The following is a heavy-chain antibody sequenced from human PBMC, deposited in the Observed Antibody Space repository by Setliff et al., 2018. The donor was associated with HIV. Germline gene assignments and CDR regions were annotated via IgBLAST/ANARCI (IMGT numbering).Heavy chain of an antibody. CDR1: GFTFSGAE. CDR2: IRSKADKYAT. V-gene: IGHV3-73*01. CDR3: TRDRRGSNSWSGYNGGFDY. D-gene: IGHD3-3*01. J-gene: IGHJ4*02. Sequence: GESLKISCAASGFTFSGAEIHWVRQVSGKGLEWVGRIRSKADKYATDYGASAKGRFIISRDDSKTIAYLQMNSLTTEDTAVYFCTRDRRGSNSWSGYNGGFDYWGQGTLVTVSS.